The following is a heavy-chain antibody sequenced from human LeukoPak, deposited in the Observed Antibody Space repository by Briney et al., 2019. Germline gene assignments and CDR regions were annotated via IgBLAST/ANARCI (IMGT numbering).Heavy chain of an antibody. J-gene: IGHJ4*02. CDR1: GFTFSSYA. D-gene: IGHD2-2*01. V-gene: IGHV3-23*01. Sequence: GGSLRLSCAASGFTFSSYAMSWVRQAPGKGLEWVSAISGSGGSTYYADSVKGRFTISRDNSKNTLFLQMNSLRAEDTAVYYCATVPPYCSSTSCYFVYWGQGTLVTVSS. CDR2: ISGSGGST. CDR3: ATVPPYCSSTSCYFVY.